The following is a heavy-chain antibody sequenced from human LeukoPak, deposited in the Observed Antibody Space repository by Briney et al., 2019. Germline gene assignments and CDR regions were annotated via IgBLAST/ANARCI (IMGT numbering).Heavy chain of an antibody. D-gene: IGHD3-3*01. CDR2: ITWNSDSI. Sequence: GGSLRLSCAASGFTFDDYAMHWVRQTPGRGLEWVSGITWNSDSIGYADSVKGRFTISRDNAKKSLYLQMNSLRAEDTALYYCAKSPGITIRSAPFDYWGQGTLVTVSS. CDR1: GFTFDDYA. CDR3: AKSPGITIRSAPFDY. J-gene: IGHJ4*02. V-gene: IGHV3-9*01.